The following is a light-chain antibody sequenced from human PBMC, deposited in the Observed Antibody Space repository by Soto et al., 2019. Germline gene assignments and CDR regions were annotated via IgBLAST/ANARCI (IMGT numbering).Light chain of an antibody. J-gene: IGKJ4*01. CDR3: QQYNNWPRAT. CDR2: RTS. V-gene: IGKV3-15*01. CDR1: QSISSN. Sequence: EILMTQSPATLSVSQVGRANLYSRASQSISSNLAWYQQKPGQAPRLLMFRTSSRATGFPARFSGSGSGTEFNLTISSLQSEDFGVYYCQQYNNWPRATVGGGTKV.